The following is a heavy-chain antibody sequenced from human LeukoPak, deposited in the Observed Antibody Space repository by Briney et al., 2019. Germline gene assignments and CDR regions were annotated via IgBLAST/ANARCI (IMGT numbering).Heavy chain of an antibody. CDR2: MNPNSGNT. J-gene: IGHJ5*02. CDR3: AREYYYDSSGYYYWFDP. Sequence: GASVKVSCKASGYTFTSYDINWVRQATGQGLEWMGWMNPNSGNTGYAQKFQGRVTITRNTSISTAYMELSSLRSEDTAVYYCAREYYYDSSGYYYWFDPWGQGTLVTVSS. CDR1: GYTFTSYD. D-gene: IGHD3-22*01. V-gene: IGHV1-8*03.